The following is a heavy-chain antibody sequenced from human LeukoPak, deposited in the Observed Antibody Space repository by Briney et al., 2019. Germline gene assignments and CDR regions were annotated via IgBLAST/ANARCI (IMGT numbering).Heavy chain of an antibody. D-gene: IGHD6-13*01. CDR2: MNPNSGNT. Sequence: ASVKVSCKASGYTFTSYDINWVRQAPGQGLEWMGWMNPNSGNTGYAQKFQGRVTMTRNTSISTAYMELSSLRSEDTAVYYCARMLSSSWGNYWGQGALVTVSS. CDR1: GYTFTSYD. V-gene: IGHV1-8*01. CDR3: ARMLSSSWGNY. J-gene: IGHJ4*02.